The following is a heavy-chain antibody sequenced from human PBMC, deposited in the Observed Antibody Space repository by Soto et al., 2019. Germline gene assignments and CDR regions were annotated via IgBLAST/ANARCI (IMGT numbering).Heavy chain of an antibody. CDR3: VRGATHIQYGNGYGMDV. D-gene: IGHD1-1*01. J-gene: IGHJ6*02. Sequence: QVQLVQSGAEVKKPGASVKVSCKASGYTFTSYAMHWVRQAPGQRLEWMGWINAGNGNTKYSQKFQGRVTITRDTSASTAYMELSSLRSEDTAVYYCVRGATHIQYGNGYGMDVWGQGTTVTVSS. V-gene: IGHV1-3*01. CDR2: INAGNGNT. CDR1: GYTFTSYA.